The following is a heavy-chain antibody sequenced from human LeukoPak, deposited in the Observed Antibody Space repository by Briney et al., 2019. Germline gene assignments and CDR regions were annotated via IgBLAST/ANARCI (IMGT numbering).Heavy chain of an antibody. CDR1: GYTFTGYY. CDR3: ARGDRNYYDSSPPGGY. D-gene: IGHD3-22*01. V-gene: IGHV1-46*01. J-gene: IGHJ4*02. CDR2: INPSGGST. Sequence: ASVKVSCKASGYTFTGYYMHWVRQAPGQGLEWMGIINPSGGSTSYAQKFQGRVTMTRDTSTSTVYMELSSLRSEDTAVYYCARGDRNYYDSSPPGGYWGQGTLVTVSS.